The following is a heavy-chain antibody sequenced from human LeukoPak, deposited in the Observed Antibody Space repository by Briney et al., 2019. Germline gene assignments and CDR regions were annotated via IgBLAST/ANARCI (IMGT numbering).Heavy chain of an antibody. CDR1: GFTFSSYS. D-gene: IGHD2-8*02. Sequence: GGSLRLSCAASGFTFSSYSMNWVRQAPGKGLEWVSYISSSGSTIYYADSVKGRFTISRDNAKNSLYLQMNSLRAEDTAVYYCARDRSVPGWFDPWGQGTLVTVSS. CDR2: ISSSGSTI. CDR3: ARDRSVPGWFDP. V-gene: IGHV3-48*01. J-gene: IGHJ5*02.